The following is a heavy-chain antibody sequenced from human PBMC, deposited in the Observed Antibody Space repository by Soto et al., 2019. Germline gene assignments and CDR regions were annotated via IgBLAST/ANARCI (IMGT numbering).Heavy chain of an antibody. Sequence: ETLSLTCTVSGVSISSDYWSWIRQPPGKGLEWIGYIYHSGSTNYNPSLKSRVTMSVDTSKNQLSLRLSSVTAADTAVYYCARLKNPYYYDASGFYVDYWGQGTLVTVS. CDR2: IYHSGST. CDR3: ARLKNPYYYDASGFYVDY. J-gene: IGHJ4*02. V-gene: IGHV4-59*01. CDR1: GVSISSDY. D-gene: IGHD3-22*01.